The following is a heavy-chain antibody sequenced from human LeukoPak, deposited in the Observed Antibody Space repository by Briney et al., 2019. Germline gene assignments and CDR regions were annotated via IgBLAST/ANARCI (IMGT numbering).Heavy chain of an antibody. Sequence: PGGSLRLSCAASGFTFSRYAMSWVRQAPGKGLEWVSAISGSGGSTYYADSVKGRFTISRDNSKNTLFLQLNSLRADDTAVYYCAKDLVSYYYGSSGSAFDIWGQGTMVTVSS. CDR1: GFTFSRYA. V-gene: IGHV3-23*01. D-gene: IGHD3-22*01. CDR3: AKDLVSYYYGSSGSAFDI. CDR2: ISGSGGST. J-gene: IGHJ3*02.